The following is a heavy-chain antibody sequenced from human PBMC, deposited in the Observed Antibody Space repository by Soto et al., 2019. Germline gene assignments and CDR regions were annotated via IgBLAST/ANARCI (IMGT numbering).Heavy chain of an antibody. V-gene: IGHV4-38-2*01. J-gene: IGHJ6*02. CDR2: IYHSGST. CDR3: ARVFYGDYGAHYYGMNG. Sequence: SETLSLTCAVSGYSISSGYYWGWIRQPPGKGLEWIGNIYHSGSTNYNPSLKSRVTISVDTSKNQFSLKLNSVTAADTAVYYCARVFYGDYGAHYYGMNGWGRGTTVIVSS. D-gene: IGHD4-17*01. CDR1: GYSISSGYY.